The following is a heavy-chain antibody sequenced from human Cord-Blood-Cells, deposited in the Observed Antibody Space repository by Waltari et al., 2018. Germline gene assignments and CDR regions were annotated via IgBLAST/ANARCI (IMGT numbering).Heavy chain of an antibody. CDR3: ARVPPDYGGNSYYFDY. V-gene: IGHV3-53*01. CDR1: GFTVSGNY. J-gene: IGHJ4*02. CDR2: IYSGGST. Sequence: EVQLVESGVGLIQPGGSLRLSCAASGFTVSGNYIIWVRQAPGKGLEWVSVIYSGGSTYYADSVKGRFTISRDNSKNTLYLQMNSLRAEDTAVYYCARVPPDYGGNSYYFDYWGQGTLVTVSS. D-gene: IGHD4-17*01.